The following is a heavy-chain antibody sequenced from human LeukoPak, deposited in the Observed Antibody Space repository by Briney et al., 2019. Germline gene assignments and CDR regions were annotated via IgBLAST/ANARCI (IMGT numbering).Heavy chain of an antibody. V-gene: IGHV1-2*02. CDR2: INPNNGGA. J-gene: IGHJ4*02. D-gene: IGHD3-10*01. Sequence: ASVKVSFKASGYIFTDYYIHWVRQAPGQGLEWMGWINPNNGGAKFAQKFQGRVTMTRDTSITTAYMELSGLRSDDAAVYYCTRSRAFDYWGQGTLVTVSS. CDR1: GYIFTDYY. CDR3: TRSRAFDY.